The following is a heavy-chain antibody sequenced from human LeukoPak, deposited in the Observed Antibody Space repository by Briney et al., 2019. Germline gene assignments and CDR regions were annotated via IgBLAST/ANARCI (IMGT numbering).Heavy chain of an antibody. J-gene: IGHJ4*02. CDR2: ISGSGGST. CDR3: AKDLGSVWSILIIIGGPFDY. Sequence: SGGSLRLSCAASGFTFSSYAMSWVRQAPGKGLEWVSAISGSGGSTYYADSVKGRFTISRDNSKNTLYLQMNSLRAEDTAVYYCAKDLGSVWSILIIIGGPFDYWGQGTLVTVSS. D-gene: IGHD3-10*01. V-gene: IGHV3-23*01. CDR1: GFTFSSYA.